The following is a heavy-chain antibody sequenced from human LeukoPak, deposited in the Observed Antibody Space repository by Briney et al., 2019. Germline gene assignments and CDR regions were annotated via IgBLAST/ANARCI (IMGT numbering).Heavy chain of an antibody. D-gene: IGHD3-10*01. Sequence: GGSLRLSCAASGFTFSSYAMSWVRQAPGKGLEWVSAISGSGGSTYYADSVKGRFTISRDNSKNTLYLQMNSLRAEDTAVYYCAKHPAPSLLWFGEIPTYYFDYWGQGTLVTVSS. CDR1: GFTFSSYA. CDR3: AKHPAPSLLWFGEIPTYYFDY. V-gene: IGHV3-23*01. J-gene: IGHJ4*02. CDR2: ISGSGGST.